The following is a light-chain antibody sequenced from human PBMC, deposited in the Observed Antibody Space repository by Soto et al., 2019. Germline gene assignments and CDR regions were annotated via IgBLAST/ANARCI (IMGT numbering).Light chain of an antibody. V-gene: IGKV1-9*01. CDR3: QQLNTLPFT. CDR1: HDISTY. CDR2: EAS. Sequence: IQLSQSPALVSASIRERVTIICRASHDISTYLAWYQQKPGKAPKLMIYEASTLQSGVPSRFSGSGSGTEFTLTISGLLPEDFATYHCQQLNTLPFTFGQATRLEIK. J-gene: IGKJ5*01.